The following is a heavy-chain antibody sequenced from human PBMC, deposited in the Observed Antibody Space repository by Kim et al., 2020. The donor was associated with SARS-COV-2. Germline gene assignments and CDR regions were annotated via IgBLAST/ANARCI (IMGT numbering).Heavy chain of an antibody. Sequence: GGSLRLSCAASGFTVSSNYMSWVRQAPGKGLEWVSGIYSGGSTYYADSVKGRFTISRDNSKNTLYPQMNSLRAVDTAVYYCARGVVHPSFDYWGQGTLVTVSS. V-gene: IGHV3-53*01. J-gene: IGHJ4*02. CDR1: GFTVSSNY. D-gene: IGHD2-15*01. CDR2: IYSGGST. CDR3: ARGVVHPSFDY.